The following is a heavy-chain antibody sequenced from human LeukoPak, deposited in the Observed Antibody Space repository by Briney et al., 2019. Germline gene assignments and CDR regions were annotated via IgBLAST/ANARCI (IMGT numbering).Heavy chain of an antibody. Sequence: ASVKVSCKASGYTFTGYYMHWVRQPPGQGLEWMGWINPNSGGTNYAQKFQGRVTMTRDTSISTAYMELSRLRSDDTAVYYCARPYYYGSGSHLDYWGQGTLVTVSS. CDR2: INPNSGGT. CDR1: GYTFTGYY. CDR3: ARPYYYGSGSHLDY. D-gene: IGHD3-10*01. V-gene: IGHV1-2*02. J-gene: IGHJ4*02.